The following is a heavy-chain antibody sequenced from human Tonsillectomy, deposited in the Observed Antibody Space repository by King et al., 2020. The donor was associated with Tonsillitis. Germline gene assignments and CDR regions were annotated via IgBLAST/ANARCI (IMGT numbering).Heavy chain of an antibody. CDR2: IGIGGDT. V-gene: IGHV3-13*01. CDR1: GFTFSSYD. J-gene: IGHJ3*02. CDR3: ARVGWGENDAFDI. Sequence: VQLVESGGGLVQPGGSLILSCSASGFTFSSYDMPWGRQATGKGLEWVSRIGIGGDTYYEGSWKGRFTISSENAKNSLYLQMNSLRAGGTAVYYCARVGWGENDAFDIWGQGTMVTVSS. D-gene: IGHD6-19*01.